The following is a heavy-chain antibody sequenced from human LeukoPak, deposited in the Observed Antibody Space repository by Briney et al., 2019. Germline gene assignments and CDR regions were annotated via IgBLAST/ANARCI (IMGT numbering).Heavy chain of an antibody. V-gene: IGHV4-34*01. J-gene: IGHJ4*02. D-gene: IGHD2-2*01. CDR1: GGSFSGYY. Sequence: SETLSLTCAVYGGSFSGYYWSWIRQPPGKGLEWIGEINHSGSTNYNPSLKSRVTISVDTSKNQFSLKLSSVTAADTAEYYCARGPPIDCSSTSCYPAVGLRYFDYWGQGTLVTVSS. CDR3: ARGPPIDCSSTSCYPAVGLRYFDY. CDR2: INHSGST.